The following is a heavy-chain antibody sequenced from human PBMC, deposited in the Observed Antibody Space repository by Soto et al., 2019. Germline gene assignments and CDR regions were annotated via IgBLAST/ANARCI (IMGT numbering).Heavy chain of an antibody. Sequence: QVQLVQSGAEVKKPGSSVKVSCKASGGTFSSYAISWVRQAPGQGLEWMGGIIPIFGTANYAQKFQGRVTITADESTSTAYMELSSLRSDDTAVYYCARGPRSGSYYYHYYGMDVWGQGTTVTVSS. J-gene: IGHJ6*02. CDR1: GGTFSSYA. D-gene: IGHD3-10*01. V-gene: IGHV1-69*01. CDR3: ARGPRSGSYYYHYYGMDV. CDR2: IIPIFGTA.